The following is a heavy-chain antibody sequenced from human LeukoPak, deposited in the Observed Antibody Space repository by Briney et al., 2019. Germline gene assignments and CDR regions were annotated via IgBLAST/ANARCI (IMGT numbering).Heavy chain of an antibody. J-gene: IGHJ4*02. CDR1: GYTFTGYY. CDR2: INPNSGGT. D-gene: IGHD3-22*01. CDR3: ARGPYYYDSTGYYVD. V-gene: IGHV1-2*02. Sequence: GASVSVSCKASGYTFTGYYMHWVRQAPGQGLEGMGWINPNSGGTNYAQKFQGRVTMTRDTSLSTAYMELSRLRSDDTAMYYCARGPYYYDSTGYYVDWGQGTLLTVSS.